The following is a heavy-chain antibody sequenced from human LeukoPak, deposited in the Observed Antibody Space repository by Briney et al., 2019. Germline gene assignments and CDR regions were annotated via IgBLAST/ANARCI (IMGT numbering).Heavy chain of an antibody. CDR2: INPNSGT. CDR3: AKDTGNFNLGDH. CDR1: GYTFTGYY. Sequence: ASVKVSCKASGYTFTGYYMHWVRQAPGQGLEWMGWINPNSGTHYAQKFQGRVTMTRDTSISTAYMELTSLRSDDTAVYYRAKDTGNFNLGDHWGQGTQVSVSS. V-gene: IGHV1-2*02. J-gene: IGHJ4*02. D-gene: IGHD5-18*01.